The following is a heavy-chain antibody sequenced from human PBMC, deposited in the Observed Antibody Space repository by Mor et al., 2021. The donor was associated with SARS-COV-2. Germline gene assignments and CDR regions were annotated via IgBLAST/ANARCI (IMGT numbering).Heavy chain of an antibody. CDR2: IYTSGST. V-gene: IGHV4-61*02. J-gene: IGHJ5*02. D-gene: IGHD4-17*01. CDR3: ARDITVTTFNWFDP. Sequence: GLEWIGRIYTSGSTNYNPSLKSRVTISVDTSKNQFSLKLSSVTAADTAVYYCARDITVTTFNWFDPWGQG.